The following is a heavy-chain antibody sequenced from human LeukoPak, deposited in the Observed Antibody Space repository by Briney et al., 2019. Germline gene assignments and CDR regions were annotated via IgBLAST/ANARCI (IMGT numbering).Heavy chain of an antibody. CDR2: ISSSSSYI. Sequence: GGSLRLSCAASGFTFSSYFMNWVRQAPGKGLEWVSSISSSSSYIYCADSVKGRFTISRDNAKNSLYLQMNSLRAEDTAVYYCARCPTSGGRCYEFDYWGQGTLVTVSS. CDR1: GFTFSSYF. CDR3: ARCPTSGGRCYEFDY. D-gene: IGHD2-15*01. J-gene: IGHJ4*02. V-gene: IGHV3-21*01.